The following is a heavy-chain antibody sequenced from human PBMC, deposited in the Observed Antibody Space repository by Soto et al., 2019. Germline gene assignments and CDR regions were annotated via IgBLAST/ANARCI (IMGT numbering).Heavy chain of an antibody. CDR1: GRIFSSFP. CDR2: VISASGSV. CDR3: ARVGSRVAYNYVLDQ. Sequence: QVQVVQSGAEVKKPGSSVKISCKASGRIFSSFPTSWVRQVPGQGLEWMGGVISASGSVTYAPKFQGRVTMTAVNSAGIGYMELTSLTSEDTAIYYCARVGSRVAYNYVLDQWGPGTMVTVSS. J-gene: IGHJ1*01. V-gene: IGHV1-69*06. D-gene: IGHD5-18*01.